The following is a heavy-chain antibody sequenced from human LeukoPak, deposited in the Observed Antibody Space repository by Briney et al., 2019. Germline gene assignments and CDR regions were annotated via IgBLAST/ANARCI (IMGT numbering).Heavy chain of an antibody. D-gene: IGHD3-3*01. CDR2: IYYSGST. Sequence: PSETLSLTCTVSGGSISSYYWSWIRQPPGRRLEWIGHIYYSGSTNYNPSLKSRVTVSVDTSKNQFSLKLSSVTAADTAVYYCASRSSIWSGYQDTLYYFDSWGQGTLVTVSS. CDR3: ASRSSIWSGYQDTLYYFDS. J-gene: IGHJ4*02. V-gene: IGHV4-59*01. CDR1: GGSISSYY.